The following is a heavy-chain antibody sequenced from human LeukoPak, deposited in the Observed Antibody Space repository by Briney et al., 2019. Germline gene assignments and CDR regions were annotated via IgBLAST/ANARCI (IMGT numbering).Heavy chain of an antibody. CDR1: GFSFSAYG. J-gene: IGHJ4*02. Sequence: PGGSLRLSCAASGFSFSAYGMNWVRQAPGKGLEWVSANADSVRGRFTISRDNSKNTMYLQMSSLRAEDTAVYYCAKIRLEESATGYWGQGTLVTVSS. CDR3: AKIRLEESATGY. V-gene: IGHV3-23*01. D-gene: IGHD2-15*01.